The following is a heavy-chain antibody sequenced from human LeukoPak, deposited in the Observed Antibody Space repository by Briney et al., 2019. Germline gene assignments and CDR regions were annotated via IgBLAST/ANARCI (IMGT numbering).Heavy chain of an antibody. J-gene: IGHJ5*02. CDR3: AKGLTIFGLPEGNWFDP. Sequence: GRSLRLSCAASGFTFSSYGMHWVRQAPGKGLEWVAVISYDGSNKYYADSVKGRFTIPRDNSKNTLYLQMNSLRAEDTAVYYCAKGLTIFGLPEGNWFDPWGQGTLVTVSS. D-gene: IGHD3-3*01. CDR1: GFTFSSYG. V-gene: IGHV3-30*18. CDR2: ISYDGSNK.